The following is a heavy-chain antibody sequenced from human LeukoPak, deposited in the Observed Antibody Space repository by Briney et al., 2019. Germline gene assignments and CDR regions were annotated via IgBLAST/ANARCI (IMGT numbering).Heavy chain of an antibody. V-gene: IGHV4-31*03. D-gene: IGHD2-2*01. CDR1: GGSISSGGYY. CDR2: IYYSGST. CDR3: ARTRRGYCSSTSCPYYFDY. J-gene: IGHJ4*02. Sequence: SETLSLTCTVSGGSISSGGYYWSWIRQHLGKGLEWLGYIYYSGSTYYNPSLKGRVTISVDTSKNQFSLKLSSVTAADTAVYYCARTRRGYCSSTSCPYYFDYWGQGTLVTVSS.